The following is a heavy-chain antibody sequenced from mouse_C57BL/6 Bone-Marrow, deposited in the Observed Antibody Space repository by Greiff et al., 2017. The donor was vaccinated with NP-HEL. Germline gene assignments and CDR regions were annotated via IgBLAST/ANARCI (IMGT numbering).Heavy chain of an antibody. CDR3: ARDSLYYFDY. CDR2: IDPSDSYT. V-gene: IGHV1-50*01. CDR1: GYTFTSYW. Sequence: VQLQQPGAELVKPGASVKLSCKASGYTFTSYWMQWVKQRPGQGLEWIGEIDPSDSYTNYNQKFKGKATLTVDTSSSTAYMQLSSLTSEDSAVYYCARDSLYYFDYWGQGTTLTVSS. D-gene: IGHD2-12*01. J-gene: IGHJ2*01.